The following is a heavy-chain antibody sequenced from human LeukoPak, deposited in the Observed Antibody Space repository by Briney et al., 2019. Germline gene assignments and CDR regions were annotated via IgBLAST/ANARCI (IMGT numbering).Heavy chain of an antibody. CDR2: IYSGGST. CDR3: ARDLGTRYGSGMTFDY. Sequence: GGSLRLSCAASGFNFGEFWMAWVRQAPGKGLEWVSVIYSGGSTYYADSVKGRFTISRDNSKNTLYLQMNSLRAEDTAVYYCARDLGTRYGSGMTFDYWGQGTLVTVSS. J-gene: IGHJ4*02. V-gene: IGHV3-53*01. CDR1: GFNFGEFW. D-gene: IGHD3-10*01.